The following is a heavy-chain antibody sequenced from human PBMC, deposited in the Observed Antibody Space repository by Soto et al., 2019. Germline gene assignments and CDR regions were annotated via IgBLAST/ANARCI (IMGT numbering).Heavy chain of an antibody. V-gene: IGHV3-23*01. CDR1: GFTFSSYA. J-gene: IGHJ3*02. CDR3: AKDEYDILTGYTRGHAFDI. Sequence: GGSLRLSCAASGFTFSSYAMSWVRQAPGKGLEWVSAISGSGGSTYYADSVKGRFTISRDNSKNTLYLQMNSLRAEDTAVYYCAKDEYDILTGYTRGHAFDIWGQGTMVTVSS. D-gene: IGHD3-9*01. CDR2: ISGSGGST.